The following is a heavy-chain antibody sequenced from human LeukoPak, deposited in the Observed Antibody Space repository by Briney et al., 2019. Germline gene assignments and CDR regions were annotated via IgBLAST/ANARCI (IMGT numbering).Heavy chain of an antibody. Sequence: GASVKVSCKASGGTFSSYAISWVRQAPGQGLEWMGGIIPIFGTANYAQKFQGRVTITADESTSTAYMELSSLRSEDTAVYYCAREGREIRRYDFWSGYFTKIYCYYGMDVWGQGTTVTVSS. CDR2: IIPIFGTA. CDR3: AREGREIRRYDFWSGYFTKIYCYYGMDV. J-gene: IGHJ6*02. CDR1: GGTFSSYA. D-gene: IGHD3-3*01. V-gene: IGHV1-69*13.